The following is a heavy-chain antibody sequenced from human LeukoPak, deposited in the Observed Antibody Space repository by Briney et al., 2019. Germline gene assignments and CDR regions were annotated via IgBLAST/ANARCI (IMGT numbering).Heavy chain of an antibody. D-gene: IGHD2-21*02. J-gene: IGHJ4*02. Sequence: ASVKVSCKASGYTFTSYDINWVRQAAGQGLEWMGWMNPNSGNTGYAQKFQGRVTMTRNTSISTAYMELSSLRSEDTAVYYCARVVGGGDCYHGCLENDYCGQGTLVTVSS. CDR2: MNPNSGNT. CDR3: ARVVGGGDCYHGCLENDY. CDR1: GYTFTSYD. V-gene: IGHV1-8*01.